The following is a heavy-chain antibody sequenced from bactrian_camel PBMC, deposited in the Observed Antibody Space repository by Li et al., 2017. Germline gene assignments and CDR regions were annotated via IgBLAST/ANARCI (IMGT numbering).Heavy chain of an antibody. V-gene: IGHV3-2*01. J-gene: IGHJ4*01. CDR3: VQGVYWSTYGDIFRHQ. CDR2: ISDDGAEA. D-gene: IGHD8*01. Sequence: HVQLVESGGGLVQPGGSLRLSCAASGDAYSRNFIGWVRQAPGKGLEWVSSISDDGAEAYYADSVRGRFTISRDNAKNTVYLQMTTLNSDDTAVYYCVQGVYWSTYGDIFRHQRGQGTQVTVS. CDR1: GDAYSRNF.